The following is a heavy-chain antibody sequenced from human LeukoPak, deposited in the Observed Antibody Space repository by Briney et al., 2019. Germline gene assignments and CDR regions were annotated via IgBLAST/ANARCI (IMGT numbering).Heavy chain of an antibody. D-gene: IGHD1-14*01. CDR2: ISYDGSNK. CDR3: ARDFAAGFDY. Sequence: GGSLRLSCAASGFTFSSYAMHWVRQAPGKGLEWVAVISYDGSNKYYADSVRGRFTISRDNSKNTLYLQMNSLRAEDTAVYYCARDFAAGFDYWGQGTLVTVSS. J-gene: IGHJ4*02. V-gene: IGHV3-30-3*01. CDR1: GFTFSSYA.